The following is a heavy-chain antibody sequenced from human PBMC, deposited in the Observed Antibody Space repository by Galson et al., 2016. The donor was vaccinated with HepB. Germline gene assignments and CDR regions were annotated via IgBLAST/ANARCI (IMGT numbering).Heavy chain of an antibody. Sequence: SLRLSCAASGFTVSNNYTSWVRQAPGKGLEWVSVIYSGGNTFYADSVKGRFTISRDTSKNTLYLQMNSLRAEDTAVYYCATSPSRGYWGQGTLVTVSS. CDR2: IYSGGNT. CDR3: ATSPSRGY. J-gene: IGHJ4*02. CDR1: GFTVSNNY. D-gene: IGHD2-2*01. V-gene: IGHV3-66*01.